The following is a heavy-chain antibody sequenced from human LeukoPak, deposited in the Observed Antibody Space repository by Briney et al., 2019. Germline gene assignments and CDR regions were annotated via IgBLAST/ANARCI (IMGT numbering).Heavy chain of an antibody. CDR3: ARDFGDYLHFDY. V-gene: IGHV1-46*01. J-gene: IGHJ4*02. Sequence: VSVKVSCKASGYTFTTYNIHWVRQAPGQGLEWMGIINPSGGSTSYAQKFQGRVTLTRDMSTRTVYMGLSSLRSEDTAVYYCARDFGDYLHFDYWGQGTLVTVSS. CDR1: GYTFTTYN. D-gene: IGHD4-17*01. CDR2: INPSGGST.